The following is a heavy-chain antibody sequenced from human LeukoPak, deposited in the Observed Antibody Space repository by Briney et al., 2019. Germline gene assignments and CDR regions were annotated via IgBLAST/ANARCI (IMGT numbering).Heavy chain of an antibody. J-gene: IGHJ4*02. CDR2: IYSGGST. CDR3: AAHGSGYDY. D-gene: IGHD3-22*01. CDR1: GFTVSSNY. Sequence: GGSLRPSCAASGFTVSSNYMSWVRQAPGKGLEWVSVIYSGGSTYYADSVKGRFTISRDNSKNTLYLQMNSLRAEDTAVYYCAAHGSGYDYWGQGTLVTVSS. V-gene: IGHV3-66*02.